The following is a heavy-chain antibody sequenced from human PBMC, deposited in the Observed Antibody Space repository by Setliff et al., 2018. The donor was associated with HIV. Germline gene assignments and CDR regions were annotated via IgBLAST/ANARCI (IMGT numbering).Heavy chain of an antibody. V-gene: IGHV4-39*07. J-gene: IGHJ4*02. CDR1: GASISNSNSY. CDR2: IYYSGST. CDR3: ARCAYYNFWSGYYCDY. Sequence: SETLSLTCSVYGASISNSNSYWGWIRQTPGKRLEWLASIYYSGSTSYNPSLSSRLTISVDTSKNQLSLKLSSVTAADTAVYYCARCAYYNFWSGYYCDYWGQGTLVTVSS. D-gene: IGHD3-3*01.